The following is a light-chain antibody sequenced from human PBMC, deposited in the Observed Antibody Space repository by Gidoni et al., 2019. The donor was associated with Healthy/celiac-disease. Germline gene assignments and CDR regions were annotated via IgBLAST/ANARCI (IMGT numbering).Light chain of an antibody. V-gene: IGLV2-14*01. CDR1: SSDVGCHNN. CDR3: SSYTSSSTLVV. J-gene: IGLJ3*02. Sequence: HSPLSHASSVSGSPSLSLPISCIGTSSDVGCHNNVSWYQQHPGKAPKLMIYDVSNRPSGVSNRFSGSKSGNTASLTISGLQAEDEADYYCSSYTSSSTLVVFGGGTKLTVL. CDR2: DVS.